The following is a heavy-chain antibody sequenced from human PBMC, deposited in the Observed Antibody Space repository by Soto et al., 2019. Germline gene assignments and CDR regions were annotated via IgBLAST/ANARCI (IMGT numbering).Heavy chain of an antibody. CDR2: IKQDGSEK. CDR1: GFTFSSYW. D-gene: IGHD1-7*01. CDR3: ARDSFFRTGTTSEAFDI. Sequence: LSLSCAASGFTFSSYWMSWVRQAPGKGLEWVANIKQDGSEKYYVDSVKGRFTISRDNAKNSLYLQMNSLRAEDTAVYYCARDSFFRTGTTSEAFDIWGQGTMVTVSS. V-gene: IGHV3-7*03. J-gene: IGHJ3*02.